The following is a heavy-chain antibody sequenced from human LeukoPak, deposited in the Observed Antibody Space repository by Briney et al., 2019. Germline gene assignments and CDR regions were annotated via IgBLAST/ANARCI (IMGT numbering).Heavy chain of an antibody. Sequence: SETLSLTCTVSGGSISSWYWNWIRQPPGKGLEWIGYIYSSGTTNYNPSLKSRVTISVDASKNQFSRKLGSVTAADTAIYYCARAAGLANSPAFDYWGQGTLVTVSS. D-gene: IGHD1-1*01. V-gene: IGHV4-59*01. CDR1: GGSISSWY. CDR3: ARAAGLANSPAFDY. J-gene: IGHJ4*02. CDR2: IYSSGTT.